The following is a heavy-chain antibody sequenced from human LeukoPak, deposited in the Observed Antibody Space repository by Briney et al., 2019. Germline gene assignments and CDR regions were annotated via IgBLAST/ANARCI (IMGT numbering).Heavy chain of an antibody. D-gene: IGHD2-2*01. CDR2: INPNSGGT. Sequence: GASVKVSCKASGYTFTGYYMHWVRQAPGLALEWMGWINPNSGGTNYAQKFQGRVTMTRDTSISTAYMELSRLRSDDTAVYYCARDLSYQPLPVGYWGQGTLVTVSS. CDR3: ARDLSYQPLPVGY. CDR1: GYTFTGYY. J-gene: IGHJ4*02. V-gene: IGHV1-2*02.